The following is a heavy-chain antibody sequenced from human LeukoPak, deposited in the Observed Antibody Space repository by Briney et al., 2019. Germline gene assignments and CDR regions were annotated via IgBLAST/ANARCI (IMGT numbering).Heavy chain of an antibody. D-gene: IGHD3-10*01. V-gene: IGHV4-34*01. Sequence: SETLSLTCAVYGGSFSGYYWSWIRQPPGKGLEWIGEINHSGSTNYNPSLKSRVTISVNTSKTQFSLKPSSVTAADTAVYYCARGLRGYRRGYYYMDVWGKGTTVTVSS. CDR1: GGSFSGYY. CDR2: INHSGST. J-gene: IGHJ6*03. CDR3: ARGLRGYRRGYYYMDV.